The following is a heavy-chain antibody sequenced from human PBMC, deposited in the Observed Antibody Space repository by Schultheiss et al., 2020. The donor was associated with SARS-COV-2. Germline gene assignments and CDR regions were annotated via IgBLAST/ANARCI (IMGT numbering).Heavy chain of an antibody. CDR2: INPNSGGT. CDR3: ARATLRNYAFDI. Sequence: ASVKVSCKASGYTFTSYYMHWVRQAPGQGLEWMGIINPNSGGTNYAQKLQGRVTMTTDTSTSTAYMELRSLRSDDTAVYYCARATLRNYAFDIWGQGTMVTVSS. CDR1: GYTFTSYY. V-gene: IGHV1-46*01. D-gene: IGHD4-17*01. J-gene: IGHJ3*02.